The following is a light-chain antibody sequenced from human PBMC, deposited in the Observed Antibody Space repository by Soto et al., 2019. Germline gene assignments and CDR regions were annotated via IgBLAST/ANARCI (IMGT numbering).Light chain of an antibody. CDR1: QSVSSK. J-gene: IGKJ5*01. CDR3: QQHNSYPSIT. Sequence: EIVMTPSPATLSVSPVEGATLSCRASQSVSSKLAWYQQKPGQAPRLLIYGASTRATGIPARFSGSGSGTDFTLTISSLQPEDFAAYYCQQHNSYPSITFGQGTQLEIK. V-gene: IGKV3-15*01. CDR2: GAS.